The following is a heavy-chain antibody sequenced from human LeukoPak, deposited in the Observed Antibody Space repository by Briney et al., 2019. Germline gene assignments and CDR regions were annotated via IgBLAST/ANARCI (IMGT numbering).Heavy chain of an antibody. V-gene: IGHV3-23*01. CDR2: ISISGDTT. J-gene: IGHJ4*02. CDR3: AKDRGY. Sequence: GGSLRLSCAASGFTFSSYEMNWVRQAPGKGLEWVSGISISGDTTYYADSVKGRFTVSRDNSKNTLYLQMTSLRVEDTAIYYCAKDRGYWGQGTLVAVSS. CDR1: GFTFSSYE.